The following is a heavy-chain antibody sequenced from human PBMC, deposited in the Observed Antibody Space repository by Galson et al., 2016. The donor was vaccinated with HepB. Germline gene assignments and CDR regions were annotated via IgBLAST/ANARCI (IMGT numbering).Heavy chain of an antibody. D-gene: IGHD2-15*01. CDR3: AKIADCSGGCCYRQDY. CDR2: ISYDGNNK. CDR1: GFTFSSYV. J-gene: IGHJ4*02. V-gene: IGHV3-30*18. Sequence: SLRLSCAASGFTFSSYVMHWVRQAPGKGLEWVAVISYDGNNKYYADYVKGRFTISRDNSKNTRSLQMNSLLAEDTAGYYCAKIADCSGGCCYRQDYWGQGTLVTVSS.